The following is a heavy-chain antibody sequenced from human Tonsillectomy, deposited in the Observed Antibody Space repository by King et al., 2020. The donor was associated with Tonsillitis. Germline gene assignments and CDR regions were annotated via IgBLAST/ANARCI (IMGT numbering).Heavy chain of an antibody. J-gene: IGHJ4*02. CDR3: ARTYYFVY. V-gene: IGHV3-48*01. Sequence: QLVQSGGGLVQPGGSLRLSCAASGFTFSTYSMNWVRQAPGKGLEWISYISSSSSTIYYADSVKGRFTISRDNAKNSLYLQMNSLRAEDTAVYYCARTYYFVYWGQGTLVTVSS. CDR2: ISSSSSTI. CDR1: GFTFSTYS.